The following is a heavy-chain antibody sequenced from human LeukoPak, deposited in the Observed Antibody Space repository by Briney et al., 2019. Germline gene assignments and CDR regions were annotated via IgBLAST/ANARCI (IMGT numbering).Heavy chain of an antibody. CDR2: IYPGDSDT. Sequence: GESLKISCKGSGYSFTSYWIGWVRQMSGKGLEWMGIIYPGDSDTRYSPSFQGQVTISADKSISTAYLQGSSLQASDTAMYYCVRLSTTPGTYFDYWGQGTLVTVSS. CDR3: VRLSTTPGTYFDY. J-gene: IGHJ4*02. D-gene: IGHD1/OR15-1a*01. V-gene: IGHV5-51*01. CDR1: GYSFTSYW.